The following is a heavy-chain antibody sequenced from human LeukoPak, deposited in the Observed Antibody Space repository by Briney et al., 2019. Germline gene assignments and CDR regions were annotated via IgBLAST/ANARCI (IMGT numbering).Heavy chain of an antibody. CDR2: IVFGGDST. D-gene: IGHD3-22*01. V-gene: IGHV3-20*04. CDR3: SRDDYYDSSGFYGLGY. J-gene: IGHJ4*02. CDR1: GFTVDSYG. Sequence: GGSLRLSCSVSGFTVDSYGMSWVRQAPGKGLEWVAGIVFGGDSTAYADSVKGRFTISRDNAKNSLFLQMNSLRAEDTALYYCSRDDYYDSSGFYGLGYWGQGTLVTVSS.